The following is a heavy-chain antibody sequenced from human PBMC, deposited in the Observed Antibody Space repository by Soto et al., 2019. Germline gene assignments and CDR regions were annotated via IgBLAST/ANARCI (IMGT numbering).Heavy chain of an antibody. Sequence: TGGSLRLSCAASGFTFYNFAMSRVRQAPGKGLEWVSGISDSGHSTYYADSARGRFTISRDNSKNTLYLQMNSLRAEDTAVYYCAKVLFGFTYGKFDYWGQGTLVTVSS. CDR3: AKVLFGFTYGKFDY. D-gene: IGHD5-18*01. J-gene: IGHJ4*02. V-gene: IGHV3-23*01. CDR1: GFTFYNFA. CDR2: ISDSGHST.